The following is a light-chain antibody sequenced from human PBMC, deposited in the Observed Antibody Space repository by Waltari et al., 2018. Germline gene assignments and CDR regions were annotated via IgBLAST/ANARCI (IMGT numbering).Light chain of an antibody. CDR3: MQAVQTPIT. Sequence: DIVMTQSPLSLPVSPGEPASISCRSSQSLLHSNGYIHLNWYRQKPGQSPQLLIYLGSNRASGSPDRFSGSGSGTDFTLKISRVETEDVGVYYCMQAVQTPITFGGGTEVEIK. J-gene: IGKJ4*01. CDR1: QSLLHSNGYIH. CDR2: LGS. V-gene: IGKV2-28*01.